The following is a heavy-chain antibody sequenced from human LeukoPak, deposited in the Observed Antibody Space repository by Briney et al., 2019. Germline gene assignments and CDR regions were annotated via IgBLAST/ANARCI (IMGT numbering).Heavy chain of an antibody. CDR2: IDWDDGG. D-gene: IGHD3-22*01. J-gene: IGHJ4*02. Sequence: GPTLVNPTQTLTLTSTFSGFSLSTTGMCVSWIRKPPGKALEWLSRIDWDDGGYYSTSLKTSLTITEVTTKNHVVLTMSNIDPVDTATYYCARVPYYDSRTFDYWGKGTLVTVFS. CDR1: GFSLSTTGMC. V-gene: IGHV2-70*11. CDR3: ARVPYYDSRTFDY.